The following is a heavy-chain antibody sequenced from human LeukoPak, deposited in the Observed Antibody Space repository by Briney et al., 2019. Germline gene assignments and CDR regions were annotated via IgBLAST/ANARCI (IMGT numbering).Heavy chain of an antibody. Sequence: GGSLRLSCAASGFTFSSYAMSWLRQAPGKGLEWVSAITSSGETTYYADSVKGRFTISRDNSKNMVYLQMNSLRAEDAATYYCAKMQGYFDYWGQRSLVTVSS. CDR2: ITSSGETT. CDR1: GFTFSSYA. J-gene: IGHJ4*02. V-gene: IGHV3-23*01. CDR3: AKMQGYFDY.